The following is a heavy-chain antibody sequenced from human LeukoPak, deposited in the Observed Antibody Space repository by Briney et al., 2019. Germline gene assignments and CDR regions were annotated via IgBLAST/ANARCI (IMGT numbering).Heavy chain of an antibody. CDR1: GGSISSYY. Sequence: SETLSLTCTVSGGSISSYYWSWIRQPPGKGLEWIRRIYTSGSTNYNPSLKSRVTISVDTSKNQFSLKLSSVTAADTAVYYCARTYYYGSGSYETGFHFDYWGQGTLVTASS. CDR2: IYTSGST. J-gene: IGHJ4*02. D-gene: IGHD3-10*01. CDR3: ARTYYYGSGSYETGFHFDY. V-gene: IGHV4-4*08.